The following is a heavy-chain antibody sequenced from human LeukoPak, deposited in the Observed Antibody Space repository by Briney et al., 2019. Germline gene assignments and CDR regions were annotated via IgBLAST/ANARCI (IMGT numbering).Heavy chain of an antibody. V-gene: IGHV3-21*01. CDR2: ISSSSLYI. CDR3: ARAGEDSRGYYRGFDY. Sequence: GGSLRLSCAASGFTFSSYSMNWVRQSPGKGLEWVSSISSSSLYIYYTDSVKGRFTISRDNSKNTLYLQMNSLRAEDTAVYYCARAGEDSRGYYRGFDYWGQGTLVTVSS. J-gene: IGHJ4*02. D-gene: IGHD3-22*01. CDR1: GFTFSSYS.